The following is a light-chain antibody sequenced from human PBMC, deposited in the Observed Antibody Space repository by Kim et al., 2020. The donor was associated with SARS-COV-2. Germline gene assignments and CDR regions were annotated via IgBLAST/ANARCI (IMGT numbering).Light chain of an antibody. Sequence: EIVLTQSPVTLSLSPGERATLSCRASQGVSNNFLACYQHKPGQAPRLLIYDVSIRATDTPDRFSGSGSGTDFTLTISRLQPEDFGVYYCQQFATSLSFGGGTKVDIK. CDR3: QQFATSLS. CDR2: DVS. CDR1: QGVSNNF. J-gene: IGKJ4*01. V-gene: IGKV3-20*01.